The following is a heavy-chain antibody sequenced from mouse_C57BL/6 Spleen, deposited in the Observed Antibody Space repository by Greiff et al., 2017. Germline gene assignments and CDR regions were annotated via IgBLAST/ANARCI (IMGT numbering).Heavy chain of an antibody. J-gene: IGHJ3*01. Sequence: QVQLQQSGTELVKPGASVKLSCKASGYTFTSYWIHWVKPRPGQGLEWIGNINPSNGGTNYNETFKGKATLTVDKSSSTAYMQISSLTSEDSAVYYCALYGIYAWFAYWGQGTLVTVSA. V-gene: IGHV1-53*01. CDR2: INPSNGGT. D-gene: IGHD2-1*01. CDR1: GYTFTSYW. CDR3: ALYGIYAWFAY.